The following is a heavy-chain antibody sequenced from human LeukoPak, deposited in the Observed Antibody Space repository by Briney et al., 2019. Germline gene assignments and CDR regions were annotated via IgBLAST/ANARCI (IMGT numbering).Heavy chain of an antibody. CDR2: INHSGST. CDR1: GGSFSGYY. V-gene: IGHV4-34*01. CDR3: AIPFPYYDSSGYYVY. D-gene: IGHD3-22*01. J-gene: IGHJ4*02. Sequence: PSETLSLTCAVYGGSFSGYYWSWIRQPPGKGLEWNGEINHSGSTNYNPSLKSRVTISVDTSKNQFSLKLSSVTAADTAVYYCAIPFPYYDSSGYYVYWGQGTLVTVSS.